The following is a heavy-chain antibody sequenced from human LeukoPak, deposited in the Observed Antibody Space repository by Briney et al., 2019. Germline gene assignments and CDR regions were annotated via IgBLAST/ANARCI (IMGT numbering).Heavy chain of an antibody. CDR2: ITYDGSNK. CDR1: GFTFSSYG. J-gene: IGHJ6*02. CDR3: AKDLCSSTSCYAGDRYYYYGMDV. V-gene: IGHV3-30*18. D-gene: IGHD2-2*01. Sequence: PGGSLRLSCAASGFTFSSYGIHWVRQAPGKGLEWVAVITYDGSNKYYADSVKGRFTISRHNSKNTMYLQMNSLRTEDTAVYYCAKDLCSSTSCYAGDRYYYYGMDVWGQGTTVTVSS.